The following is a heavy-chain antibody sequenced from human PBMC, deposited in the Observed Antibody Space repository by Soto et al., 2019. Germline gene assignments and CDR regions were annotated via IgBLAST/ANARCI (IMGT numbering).Heavy chain of an antibody. Sequence: QVQLQESGPGLVKPSETLSLTCTVSGGSVSSGSYYWSWIRQPPGKGLEWIGYIYYSGSTNYNPSLKSRVTVSVDTSKNQFALKLSSVTAADTAVYYCARDSGMLVVYQFDYWGQGTLVTVSS. CDR1: GGSVSSGSYY. CDR2: IYYSGST. J-gene: IGHJ4*02. D-gene: IGHD3-22*01. V-gene: IGHV4-61*01. CDR3: ARDSGMLVVYQFDY.